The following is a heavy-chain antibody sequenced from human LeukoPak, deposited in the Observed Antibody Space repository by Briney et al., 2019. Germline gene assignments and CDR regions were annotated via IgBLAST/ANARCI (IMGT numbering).Heavy chain of an antibody. CDR3: ARVIVGSSSSDIDY. Sequence: ASVKVSCEASGYTFTGYYMHWVRQAPGQGLEWMGWINPNSGGTNYAQQFQGRVTMPRDTSISTAYMELSRLRSDDTAVYYCARVIVGSSSSDIDYWGQGTLVTVSS. CDR1: GYTFTGYY. J-gene: IGHJ4*02. V-gene: IGHV1-2*02. CDR2: INPNSGGT. D-gene: IGHD6-6*01.